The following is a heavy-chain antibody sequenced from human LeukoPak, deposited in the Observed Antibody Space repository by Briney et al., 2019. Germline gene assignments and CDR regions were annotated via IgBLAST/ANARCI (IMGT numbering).Heavy chain of an antibody. V-gene: IGHV3-21*01. Sequence: KPGGSLRLSCAASGFTFSSYSMNWVRQAPGKGLEWVSSISSSSSYIYYADSVKGRFTISRDNAKNSLYLQMNSLRAEDTAVYYCARDCSGGSCYSGWGYYYGMDVWGQGTTVTVSS. D-gene: IGHD2-15*01. CDR1: GFTFSSYS. J-gene: IGHJ6*02. CDR3: ARDCSGGSCYSGWGYYYGMDV. CDR2: ISSSSSYI.